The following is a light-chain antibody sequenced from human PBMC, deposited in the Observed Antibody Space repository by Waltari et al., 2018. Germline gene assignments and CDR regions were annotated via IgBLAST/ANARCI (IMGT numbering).Light chain of an antibody. CDR3: LHLNSYPYT. CDR2: AAS. V-gene: IGKV1-9*01. CDR1: QGIGSH. J-gene: IGKJ4*01. Sequence: DIRLTQSPSFLSASVGDKVTITCRASQGIGSHLSWYQPDPGKAPKLLIYAASTLQGGVPSRFSGSGSGTEFALTISGLQPEDFATYFCLHLNSYPYTFGGGTKVDIK.